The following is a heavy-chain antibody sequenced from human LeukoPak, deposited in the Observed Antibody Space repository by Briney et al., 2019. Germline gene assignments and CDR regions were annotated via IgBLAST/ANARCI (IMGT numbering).Heavy chain of an antibody. Sequence: PSETLSLTCTVSGGSISSYYWSWIRQPPGKGLEWIGYIYYSGSTNYNPSLKSRVTISVDTSKNQFSLKLSSVTAADTAVYYCARASWISNADAVWWGQGTPVTVSS. D-gene: IGHD1-1*01. J-gene: IGHJ4*02. CDR1: GGSISSYY. CDR3: ARASWISNADAVW. CDR2: IYYSGST. V-gene: IGHV4-59*01.